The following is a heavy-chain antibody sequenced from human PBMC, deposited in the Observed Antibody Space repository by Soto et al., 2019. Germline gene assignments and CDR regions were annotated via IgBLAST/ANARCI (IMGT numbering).Heavy chain of an antibody. D-gene: IGHD5-18*01. CDR3: ARGGNGYEPITDD. Sequence: QVQLVQSGAEVKTPGASVKVSCKASGYSVTRDYIHWVRQAPGHGFEWMGVINPSSGGTSFAQKLRDRGARTRDTSTGTFYMELGSLRPEDTAVYYCARGGNGYEPITDDWGQGTPVTVSS. J-gene: IGHJ4*02. CDR1: GYSVTRDY. V-gene: IGHV1-46*03. CDR2: INPSSGGT.